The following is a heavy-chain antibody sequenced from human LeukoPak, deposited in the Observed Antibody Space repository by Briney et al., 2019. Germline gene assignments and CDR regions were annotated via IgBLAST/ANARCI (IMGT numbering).Heavy chain of an antibody. CDR2: ISGSGGST. D-gene: IGHD1-26*01. V-gene: IGHV3-23*01. Sequence: GGSLRLSCAASGFTFSSYATSWVRQAPGKGLEWVSAISGSGGSTYYADSVKGRFTISRDNSKNTLYLQMNSLRAEDTAVYYCATWELRYFDYWGQGTLVTVSS. CDR3: ATWELRYFDY. CDR1: GFTFSSYA. J-gene: IGHJ4*02.